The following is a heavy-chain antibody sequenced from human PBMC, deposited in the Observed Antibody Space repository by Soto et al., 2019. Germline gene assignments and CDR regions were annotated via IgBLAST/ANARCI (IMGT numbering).Heavy chain of an antibody. D-gene: IGHD3-3*01. CDR2: ISAYNGNT. V-gene: IGHV1-18*01. J-gene: IGHJ6*02. CDR1: GYTFTSYG. CDR3: SNWGPIFGVVIEGYYYYGMDV. Sequence: ASVKVSCKASGYTFTSYGISWVRQAPGQGLEWMGWISAYNGNTNYAQKLQGRVTMTTDTSTSTAYMELRSLRSDDTAVYYCSNWGPIFGVVIEGYYYYGMDVWGQGTTVTVSS.